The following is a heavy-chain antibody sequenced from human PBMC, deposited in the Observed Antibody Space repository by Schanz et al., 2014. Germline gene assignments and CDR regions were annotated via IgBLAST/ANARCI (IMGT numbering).Heavy chain of an antibody. CDR3: AKVAPAATYLDS. Sequence: QVQLVDSGGGLVKPGGSLGLSCAASGFTFSDYYMTWIRQAPGKGLEWVSDISDSGDSTHYADSVKGRFTISRDNAKNSLFLQMNSLSAEDTAVYYCAKVAPAATYLDSWGLGTLVTVSS. V-gene: IGHV3-11*01. CDR1: GFTFSDYY. CDR2: ISDSGDST. J-gene: IGHJ4*02. D-gene: IGHD2-2*01.